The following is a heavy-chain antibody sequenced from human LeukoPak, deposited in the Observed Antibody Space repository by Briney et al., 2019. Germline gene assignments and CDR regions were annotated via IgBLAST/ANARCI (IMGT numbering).Heavy chain of an antibody. V-gene: IGHV1-2*02. CDR1: GYTFTDYY. CDR3: AADSSGWSDDSLDI. CDR2: INPNGGGT. J-gene: IGHJ3*02. Sequence: ASVKVSCKASGYTFTDYYIHWVRQAPGQGLQWMGWINPNGGGTNYEEEFRGRVTMTRDTSLSTAYMDLSSLTSDDTAVYYCAADSSGWSDDSLDIWGQGTMVTVS. D-gene: IGHD6-19*01.